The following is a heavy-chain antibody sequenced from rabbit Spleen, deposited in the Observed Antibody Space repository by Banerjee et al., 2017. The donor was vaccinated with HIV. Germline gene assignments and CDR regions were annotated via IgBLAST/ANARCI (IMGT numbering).Heavy chain of an antibody. CDR2: INTATGKG. CDR3: ARDTSSSFSSYGMNL. D-gene: IGHD1-1*01. Sequence: QEQLEESGGGLVQPEGSLTLTCKASGFYFSDRDVMCWVRQAPGKGLEWIACINTATGKGVYASWAKGRFTCSKTSSTTVTLQMTRLTAADTATYFCARDTSSSFSSYGMNLWGPGTLVTVS. CDR1: GFYFSDRDV. V-gene: IGHV1S45*01. J-gene: IGHJ6*01.